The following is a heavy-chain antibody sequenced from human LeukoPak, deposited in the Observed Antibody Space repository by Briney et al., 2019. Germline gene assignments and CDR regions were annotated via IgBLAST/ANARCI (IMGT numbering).Heavy chain of an antibody. Sequence: GGSLRLSCAASGFTFSAYAMHWVRQAPGKGLEWVAVISFDGSNEYYADSVKGRFTISRDNSKNTLYLQMNSLRADDTAVYYCAKTTRGSSGWYRPFDYWGQGTLVTVSS. CDR2: ISFDGSNE. CDR1: GFTFSAYA. D-gene: IGHD6-19*01. J-gene: IGHJ4*02. V-gene: IGHV3-30*04. CDR3: AKTTRGSSGWYRPFDY.